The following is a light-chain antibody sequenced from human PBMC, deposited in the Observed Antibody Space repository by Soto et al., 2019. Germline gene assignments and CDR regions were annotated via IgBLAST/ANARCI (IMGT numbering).Light chain of an antibody. V-gene: IGLV2-14*01. CDR2: DVS. J-gene: IGLJ1*01. CDR1: SSDVGRYDF. Sequence: QSALAQPASVSGSPGQSITISCTGTSSDVGRYDFVSWFQQHPGKAPKLMIYDVSIRPSGVSDHFSGSKSGNTASLTISGLQAEDEADYYYSSYTTSSTFVFGTGTKVTVL. CDR3: SSYTTSSTFV.